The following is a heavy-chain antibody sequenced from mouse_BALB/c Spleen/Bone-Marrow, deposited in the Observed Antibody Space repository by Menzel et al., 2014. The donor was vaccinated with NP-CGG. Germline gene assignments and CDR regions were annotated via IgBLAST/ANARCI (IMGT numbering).Heavy chain of an antibody. CDR3: ARGSYYEGAMDY. V-gene: IGHV2-9*02. CDR1: GFSLTSYG. J-gene: IGHJ4*01. D-gene: IGHD1-1*01. Sequence: VQLQQSGPGLVAPSQSLSITCIVSGFSLTSYGVHWVRQPPGKVLEWLGVIWAGGSTNYNSALMSRLSISKDNSKSXVFLKMNSLQTDDTAMYYCARGSYYEGAMDYWGQGTSVTVSS. CDR2: IWAGGST.